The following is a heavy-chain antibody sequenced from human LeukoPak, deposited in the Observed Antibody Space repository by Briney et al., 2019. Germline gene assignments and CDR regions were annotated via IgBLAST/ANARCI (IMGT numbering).Heavy chain of an antibody. CDR1: GFTFCSYA. V-gene: IGHV3-30*04. CDR2: ISYDGSNK. Sequence: GGSLRLSCAASGFTFCSYAMHWVRQAPGKGLEWVAVISYDGSNKYYADSVKGRFTISRDNSKNTLYLQMNSLRAEDTAMYYCARGGRNYYDSSGYYPTFDYGGQGTLVTVSS. J-gene: IGHJ4*02. D-gene: IGHD3-22*01. CDR3: ARGGRNYYDSSGYYPTFDY.